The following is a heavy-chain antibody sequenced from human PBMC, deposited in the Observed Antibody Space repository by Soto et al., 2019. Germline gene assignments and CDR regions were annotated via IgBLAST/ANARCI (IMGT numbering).Heavy chain of an antibody. Sequence: GASVKVFCKASGYTFTSYAISWVRQAPGQGLELMGWISGYNGNTNYAQKLQGRVTMTTDTSTSTAYMELRNLRSDDTAVYYCATSTITMIRGVIYFYYGVDVWGQGTTVTVSS. J-gene: IGHJ6*02. CDR3: ATSTITMIRGVIYFYYGVDV. CDR1: GYTFTSYA. V-gene: IGHV1-18*04. D-gene: IGHD3-10*01. CDR2: ISGYNGNT.